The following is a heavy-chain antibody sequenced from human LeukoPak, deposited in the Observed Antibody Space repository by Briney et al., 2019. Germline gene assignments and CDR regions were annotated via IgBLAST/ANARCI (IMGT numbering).Heavy chain of an antibody. CDR2: IKEDGSAK. Sequence: PGGSLRLSCAASEFSFSKYWMSLVRQAPGKGLEWVANIKEDGSAKYYMDSVKGRFTISRDNARNSLYLQMNSLRAEDTAIYYCAIAYGMDVWGQGTTVTVSS. J-gene: IGHJ6*02. CDR1: EFSFSKYW. V-gene: IGHV3-7*03. CDR3: AIAYGMDV.